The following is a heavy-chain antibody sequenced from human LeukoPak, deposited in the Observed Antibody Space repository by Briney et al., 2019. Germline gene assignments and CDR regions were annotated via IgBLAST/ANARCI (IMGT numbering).Heavy chain of an antibody. D-gene: IGHD3-3*01. J-gene: IGHJ3*02. CDR2: ISSSSSTI. V-gene: IGHV3-48*01. Sequence: GGSLRLSCAASRFTFSSYSMNWVRKAPGKRLEWVSYISSSSSTIYYADSVKGRFTISRDNAKNSLYLQMNSLSAEDTAVYYCASGIGVGDSFDIWGQGTMVTVSS. CDR3: ASGIGVGDSFDI. CDR1: RFTFSSYS.